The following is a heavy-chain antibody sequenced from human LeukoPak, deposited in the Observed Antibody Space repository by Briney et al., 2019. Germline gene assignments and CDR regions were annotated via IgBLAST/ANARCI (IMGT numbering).Heavy chain of an antibody. CDR1: GGSISSGGYY. Sequence: SETLSLTCTVSGGSISSGGYYWSWIRQPPGKGLEWIGYIYHSGSTYYNPSLKSRVTISVDRSKNQFSLKLSSVTAADTAVYYCARMLAAAGIMSYMDVWGKGTTVTVSS. V-gene: IGHV4-30-2*01. CDR3: ARMLAAAGIMSYMDV. J-gene: IGHJ6*03. D-gene: IGHD6-13*01. CDR2: IYHSGST.